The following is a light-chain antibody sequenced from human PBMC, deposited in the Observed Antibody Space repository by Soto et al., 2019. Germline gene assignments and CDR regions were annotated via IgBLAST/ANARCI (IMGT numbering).Light chain of an antibody. J-gene: IGKJ2*01. CDR3: PQCGNSRYT. Sequence: EIVLTQSPGTLSLSPGETATLSCRASQSLNSDYLAWYQQIPGQAPRVLIYGASTRAAGIPDRFRGSGSGTDFTLTITRLEPQDCAVYYCPQCGNSRYTSGQGTTLE. CDR2: GAS. V-gene: IGKV3-20*01. CDR1: QSLNSDY.